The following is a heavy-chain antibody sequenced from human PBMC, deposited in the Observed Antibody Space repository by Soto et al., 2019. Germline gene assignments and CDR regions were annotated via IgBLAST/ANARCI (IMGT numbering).Heavy chain of an antibody. Sequence: ASVKVSCKASGYTFTNYGISWVRQAPGQGLEWMGWISPYNGNTNYAQNLQGRVTMTTDTSSSTAYMELRSLRSDDTAVYYCTREGSAPYYYYGMDVWGQGTTVTVSS. J-gene: IGHJ6*02. D-gene: IGHD3-10*01. V-gene: IGHV1-18*01. CDR3: TREGSAPYYYYGMDV. CDR1: GYTFTNYG. CDR2: ISPYNGNT.